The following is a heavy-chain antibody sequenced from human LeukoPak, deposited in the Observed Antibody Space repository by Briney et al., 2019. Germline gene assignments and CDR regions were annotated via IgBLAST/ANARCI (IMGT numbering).Heavy chain of an antibody. CDR2: IYTSGST. J-gene: IGHJ4*02. Sequence: SETLSLTCTVSGGSISSYYWSWIRQPPGKGLEWIGYIYTSGSTNYNPSLMSRVTISVDTSKNQFSLKLSSVTAADTAVYYCARRYCSSTSCYFPYWGQGTLVTLSS. V-gene: IGHV4-4*09. CDR1: GGSISSYY. CDR3: ARRYCSSTSCYFPY. D-gene: IGHD2-2*01.